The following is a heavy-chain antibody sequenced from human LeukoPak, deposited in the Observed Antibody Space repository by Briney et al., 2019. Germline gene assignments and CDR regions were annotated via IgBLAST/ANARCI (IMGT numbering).Heavy chain of an antibody. J-gene: IGHJ4*02. CDR3: AKASVCGYSGYDLDY. D-gene: IGHD5-12*01. CDR1: GFTFSSYA. CDR2: ISGSGGST. Sequence: GGSLRLSCAASGFTFSSYAMSWVRQAPGKGLEWVSAISGSGGSTYYADSVKGRFTISRDNSKNTLYLQMNSLRAEDTAVYYCAKASVCGYSGYDLDYWGQGTLVTVSS. V-gene: IGHV3-23*01.